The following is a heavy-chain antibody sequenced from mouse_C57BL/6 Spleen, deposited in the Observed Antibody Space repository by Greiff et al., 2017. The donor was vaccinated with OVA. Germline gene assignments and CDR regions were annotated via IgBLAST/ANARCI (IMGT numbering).Heavy chain of an antibody. V-gene: IGHV5-6*01. J-gene: IGHJ1*03. Sequence: EVQLVESGGDLVKPGGSLKLSCAASGFTFSSYGMSWVRQTPDKRLEWVATISSGGSYTYYPDSVKGRFTISRDNAKNTLYLQMSSLKSEDTAMYYCARQEGSSWYFDVWGTGTTVTVSS. CDR1: GFTFSSYG. CDR2: ISSGGSYT. CDR3: ARQEGSSWYFDV. D-gene: IGHD1-1*01.